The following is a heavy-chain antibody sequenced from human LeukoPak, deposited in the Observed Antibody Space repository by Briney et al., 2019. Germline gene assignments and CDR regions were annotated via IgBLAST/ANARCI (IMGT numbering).Heavy chain of an antibody. CDR3: ARVLAPYYDSSGYPVPGGY. CDR2: IWYDGSNK. Sequence: GRSLRLSCAASGFTFSSYGMHWVRQAPGKGLEWVAVIWYDGSNKYYADSVKGRFTISRDNSKNTLYLQMNSLRAEDTAVYYCARVLAPYYDSSGYPVPGGYWGQGTLVTVSS. J-gene: IGHJ4*02. D-gene: IGHD3-22*01. V-gene: IGHV3-33*01. CDR1: GFTFSSYG.